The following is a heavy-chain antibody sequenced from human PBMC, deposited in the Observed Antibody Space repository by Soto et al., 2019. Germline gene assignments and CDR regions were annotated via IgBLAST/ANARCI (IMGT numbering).Heavy chain of an antibody. CDR2: IYYSGST. CDR1: GGSVSSGSYY. J-gene: IGHJ5*02. CDR3: ARGVPYSYGYVSWFDP. D-gene: IGHD5-18*01. V-gene: IGHV4-61*01. Sequence: QVQLQESGPGLVKTSETLSLTCTVSGGSVSSGSYYWSWIRQPPGKGLEWIGYIYYSGSTNYNPSLKSRVTISVDTSKNQFSLKLSSVTAADTAVYYCARGVPYSYGYVSWFDPWGQGTLGTVSS.